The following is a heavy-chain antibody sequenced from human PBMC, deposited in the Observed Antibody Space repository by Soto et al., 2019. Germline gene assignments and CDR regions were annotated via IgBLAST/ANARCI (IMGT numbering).Heavy chain of an antibody. D-gene: IGHD6-13*01. CDR3: ARAPYSSSWYTLLN. J-gene: IGHJ3*01. V-gene: IGHV1-2*04. CDR2: INPNSGGT. Sequence: ASVKVSCKASGYTFTGYYMHWVRQAPGQGLEWMGWINPNSGGTNYAQKFQGWVTMTRDTSISTAYMELSRLRSDDTAVYYCARAPYSSSWYTLLNWGQGTMVTVSS. CDR1: GYTFTGYY.